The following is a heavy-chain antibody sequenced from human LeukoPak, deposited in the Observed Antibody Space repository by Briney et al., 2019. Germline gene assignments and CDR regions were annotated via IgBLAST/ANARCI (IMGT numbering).Heavy chain of an antibody. V-gene: IGHV4-31*03. CDR2: KYYSGSA. CDR1: GVSISDGRYY. CDR3: ATPYCSSISCLDVFNI. J-gene: IGHJ3*02. Sequence: SETLSLTCNVSGVSISDGRYYWVWIRQHPGKGLEWIAYKYYSGSAKYNPSLKSRLTISVDTPNNQLSLQLRSVTAADTAMYYCATPYCSSISCLDVFNIWGQGTMVTVSS. D-gene: IGHD2-2*01.